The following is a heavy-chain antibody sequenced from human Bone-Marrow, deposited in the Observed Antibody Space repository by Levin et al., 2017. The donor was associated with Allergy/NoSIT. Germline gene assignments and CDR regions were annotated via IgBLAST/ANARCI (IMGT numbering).Heavy chain of an antibody. CDR3: ARAEDESGFPIDY. V-gene: IGHV4-31*03. CDR1: GGSISSGGYY. Sequence: SETLSLTCTVSGGSISSGGYYWSWIRQHPGKGLEWIGYIYYSGSTYYNPSLKSRVTISVDTSKNQFSLKLSSVTAADTAVYYCARAEDESGFPIDYWGQGTLVTVSS. D-gene: IGHD3-10*01. J-gene: IGHJ4*02. CDR2: IYYSGST.